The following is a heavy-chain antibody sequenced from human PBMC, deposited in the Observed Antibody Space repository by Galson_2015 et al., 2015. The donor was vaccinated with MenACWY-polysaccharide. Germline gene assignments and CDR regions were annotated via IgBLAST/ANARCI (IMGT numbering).Heavy chain of an antibody. CDR2: ARYNARSI. Sequence: SMRLSCAASGFTFSNYAMHWVRQAPGKGLEWVAGARYNARSIYYADSEKGRFTISRDNSKNTLYLQMNSLRPEDTGMYYCARAYNGNTRSYGLGFWGQGSMVTVSS. CDR1: GFTFSNYA. V-gene: IGHV3-30-3*01. CDR3: ARAYNGNTRSYGLGF. J-gene: IGHJ6*02. D-gene: IGHD5-12*01.